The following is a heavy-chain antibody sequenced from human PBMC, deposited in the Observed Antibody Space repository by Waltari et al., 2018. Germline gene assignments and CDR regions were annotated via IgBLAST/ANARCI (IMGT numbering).Heavy chain of an antibody. Sequence: EVQLVESGGVLVHQGGSLRLYCAASGFTFTNFWMHWVRHAPGKGLVSFSRVARCGSDTSYACSVTGRFTISRDNTTNSLYLQMNSLRGEDTGVYYCARYLYDTGSGDYPGRDCWGQGPLVTVAS. CDR2: VARCGSDT. CDR1: GFTFTNFW. CDR3: ARYLYDTGSGDYPGRDC. J-gene: IGHJ4*02. V-gene: IGHV3-74*01. D-gene: IGHD2-15*01.